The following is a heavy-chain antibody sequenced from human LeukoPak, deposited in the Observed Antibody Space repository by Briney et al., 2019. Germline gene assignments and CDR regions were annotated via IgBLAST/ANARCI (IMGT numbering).Heavy chain of an antibody. CDR1: SGSISTSNYY. J-gene: IGHJ3*02. CDR3: AKSNGYGLIDI. CDR2: IFYSGST. Sequence: SETLSLTCTVSSGSISTSNYYWGWVRQAPGRAREGVGNIFYSGSTYYSPSPKSRVTISLNTSRNQFSLTLTSVTAADTAVYYCAKSNGYGLIDIWGQGTMVTVSS. V-gene: IGHV4-39*07. D-gene: IGHD3-22*01.